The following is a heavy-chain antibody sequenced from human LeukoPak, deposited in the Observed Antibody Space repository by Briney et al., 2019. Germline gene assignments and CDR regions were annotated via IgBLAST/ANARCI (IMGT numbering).Heavy chain of an antibody. D-gene: IGHD3-16*01. CDR2: IYYSGST. V-gene: IGHV4-59*11. J-gene: IGHJ6*03. CDR1: RGSIPNHY. CDR3: ARANWGYYMDV. Sequence: SETLPLTCTVSRGSIPNHYRRWLRPPPGKELEWIGHIYYSGSTNYTHSLKSRVSISVDTSKIQFSLIRTSMTAADTAVYYCARANWGYYMDVWGKGTTVTVSS.